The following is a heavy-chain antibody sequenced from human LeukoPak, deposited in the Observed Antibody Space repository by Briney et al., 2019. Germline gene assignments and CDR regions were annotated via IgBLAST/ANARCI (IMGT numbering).Heavy chain of an antibody. J-gene: IGHJ5*02. CDR2: INPSTDDT. Sequence: ASVKVSCKASGYTFSGYYMHWVRQAPGQGLEWMGWINPSTDDTNYAQKFQGRVTLTRDTSISTAYMELSRLRSDDTALYFCARDTMLYCSGGSCYSRRGDWFDPWGQGTLVTVSS. CDR1: GYTFSGYY. V-gene: IGHV1-2*02. CDR3: ARDTMLYCSGGSCYSRRGDWFDP. D-gene: IGHD2-15*01.